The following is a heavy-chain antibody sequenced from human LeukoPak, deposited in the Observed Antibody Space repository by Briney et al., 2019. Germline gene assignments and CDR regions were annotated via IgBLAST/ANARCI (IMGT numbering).Heavy chain of an antibody. CDR2: INSDGSST. V-gene: IGHV3-74*01. CDR1: GFTFSSYW. J-gene: IGHJ4*02. D-gene: IGHD2-2*01. CDR3: ARGYCSTTSRPKAYYFDY. Sequence: GGSLRLSCAASGFTFSSYWMHWVRQAPGEGLVWVSRINSDGSSTSYADSVKGRFTISRDNAKNTLYLQMNSLRAEDTAAYYCARGYCSTTSRPKAYYFDYWGQGTLVTVSS.